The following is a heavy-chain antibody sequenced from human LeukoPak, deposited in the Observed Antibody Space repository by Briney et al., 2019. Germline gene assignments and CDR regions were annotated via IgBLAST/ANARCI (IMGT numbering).Heavy chain of an antibody. J-gene: IGHJ3*02. CDR3: ARDRWSYDGAFDI. Sequence: SETLSLTCTVSGGSISSYYWSWIRQPPGKGLEWIGYIYYSGSTNYNPSLNSRVTISVDTSKNQFSLKLSSVTAADTAVYYCARDRWSYDGAFDIWGQGTMVTVSS. CDR1: GGSISSYY. D-gene: IGHD4-23*01. V-gene: IGHV4-59*01. CDR2: IYYSGST.